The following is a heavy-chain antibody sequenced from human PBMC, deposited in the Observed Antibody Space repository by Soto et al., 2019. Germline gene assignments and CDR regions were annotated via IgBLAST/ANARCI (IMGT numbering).Heavy chain of an antibody. CDR2: ISGSGGST. CDR3: AKDSDYDDYDFRSGTLDI. J-gene: IGHJ3*02. D-gene: IGHD3-3*01. Sequence: GGSLRLSCAASGFTFRSYAISWVRQAPGKGLEWVSAISGSGGSTYYADSVKGRFTISRDNSKNTLYLQMNSLRAEDTAVYYCAKDSDYDDYDFRSGTLDIWGQGTMVTVSS. CDR1: GFTFRSYA. V-gene: IGHV3-23*01.